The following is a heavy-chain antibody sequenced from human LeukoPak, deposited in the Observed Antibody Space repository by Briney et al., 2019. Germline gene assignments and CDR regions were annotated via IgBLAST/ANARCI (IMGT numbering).Heavy chain of an antibody. CDR3: AKEVRCGGDCYYFDY. D-gene: IGHD2-21*02. CDR1: GFTFSSYN. J-gene: IGHJ4*02. V-gene: IGHV3-23*01. CDR2: ISGGGGRT. Sequence: PGGSLRLSCAASGFTFSSYNMNWVRQAPGKGLEWVSVISGGGGRTYYAESVKGRFTISRDNSKNTLSLHMNSLSAEDTAIYYCAKEVRCGGDCYYFDYWGQGTLVTVSS.